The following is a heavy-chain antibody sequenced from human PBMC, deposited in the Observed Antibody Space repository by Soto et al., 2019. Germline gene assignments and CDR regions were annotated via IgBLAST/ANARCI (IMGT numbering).Heavy chain of an antibody. D-gene: IGHD6-13*01. J-gene: IGHJ6*01. CDR2: INHSGST. CDR1: GGSFSGYY. Sequence: SETLSLTCAVYGGSFSGYYWSWIRQPPGKGLEWIGEINHSGSTNYNPSLKSRVTISVDTSKNQFSLKLSSVTAADTAVYYCARFRQQLVRRVYYGMDVWGQATTVTVSS. CDR3: ARFRQQLVRRVYYGMDV. V-gene: IGHV4-34*01.